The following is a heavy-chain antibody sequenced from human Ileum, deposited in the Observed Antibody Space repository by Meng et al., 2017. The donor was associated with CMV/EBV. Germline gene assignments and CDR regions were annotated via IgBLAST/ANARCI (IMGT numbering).Heavy chain of an antibody. J-gene: IGHJ4*02. V-gene: IGHV4-39*07. CDR1: GASISRSTYY. Sequence: RGSGPGLVKPSETLSLTCTVSGASISRSTYYWGWIRQPPGKGLEWIGSIYYSGGTYYNPSLKSRVTISVDTSKNQFSLKLNSVTAADTAVYYCASGDSLRAVDFWGQGTLVTVSS. D-gene: IGHD2-21*02. CDR3: ASGDSLRAVDF. CDR2: IYYSGGT.